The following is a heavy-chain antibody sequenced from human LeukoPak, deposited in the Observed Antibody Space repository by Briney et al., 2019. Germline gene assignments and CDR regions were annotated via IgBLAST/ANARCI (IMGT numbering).Heavy chain of an antibody. D-gene: IGHD2-2*01. Sequence: SETLSLTCTVSGYSISSGYYWGWIRQPPGKGLEWIGNIYHSGSTYYNPSLKSRVTISVDTSKNQFSLKLSSVTAADTAVYYCARQEVYCSSTSCYARGYSYGTFFDYWGQGTLVTVSS. V-gene: IGHV4-38-2*02. J-gene: IGHJ4*02. CDR2: IYHSGST. CDR3: ARQEVYCSSTSCYARGYSYGTFFDY. CDR1: GYSISSGYY.